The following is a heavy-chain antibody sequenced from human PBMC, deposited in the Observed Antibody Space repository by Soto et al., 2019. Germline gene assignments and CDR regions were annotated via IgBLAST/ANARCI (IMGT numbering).Heavy chain of an antibody. D-gene: IGHD6-19*01. CDR3: ARDGPRYSSGWYPYFDY. J-gene: IGHJ4*02. Sequence: ESGGGVVQPGRSLRLSCAASGFTFSSYAMHWVRQAPGKGLEWVAVISYDGSNKYYADSVKGRFTISRDNSKNTLYLQMNSLRAEDTAVYYCARDGPRYSSGWYPYFDYWGQGTLVTVSS. CDR1: GFTFSSYA. V-gene: IGHV3-30-3*01. CDR2: ISYDGSNK.